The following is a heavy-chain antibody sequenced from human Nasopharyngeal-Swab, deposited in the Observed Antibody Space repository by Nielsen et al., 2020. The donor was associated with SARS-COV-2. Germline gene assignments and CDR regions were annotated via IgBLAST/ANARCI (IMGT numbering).Heavy chain of an antibody. CDR2: IRSSGGNI. CDR3: ARVGQFDY. J-gene: IGHJ4*02. Sequence: GESLKISCAASGFTFSDYYMSWIRPAPGKGLEWVSYIRSSGGNIYYADSVKGRFTISRDNAKNSLYLQMTSLRADDTAVYYCARVGQFDYWGQGTLVTVSS. CDR1: GFTFSDYY. V-gene: IGHV3-11*04.